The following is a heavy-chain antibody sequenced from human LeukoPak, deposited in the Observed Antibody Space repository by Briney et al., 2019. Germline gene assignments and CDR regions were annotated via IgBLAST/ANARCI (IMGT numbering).Heavy chain of an antibody. Sequence: GASVKVSCKASGYTFTDYYMHWVRQAPGQGLEWMGRINPNSGGTNYAQKFQGRVTMTRETYISTASMELSSLRSDDTAVYYCTRSDYDTSGEFDYWGQGTLVTVSS. D-gene: IGHD3-22*01. CDR2: INPNSGGT. CDR1: GYTFTDYY. V-gene: IGHV1-2*06. J-gene: IGHJ4*02. CDR3: TRSDYDTSGEFDY.